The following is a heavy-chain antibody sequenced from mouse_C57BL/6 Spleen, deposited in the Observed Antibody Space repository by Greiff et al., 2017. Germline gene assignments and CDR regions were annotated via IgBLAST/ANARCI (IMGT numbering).Heavy chain of an antibody. J-gene: IGHJ2*01. CDR3: AKEGGYGYVDY. D-gene: IGHD1-1*02. V-gene: IGHV1-7*01. CDR2: INPSSGYT. Sequence: VKLMESGAELAKPGASVKLSCKASGYTFTSYWMHWVKQRPGQGLEWIGYINPSSGYTKYNQKFKDKATLTADTSSSTAYMQLSSLTYEDSAVYYCAKEGGYGYVDYWGQGTTLTVSS. CDR1: GYTFTSYW.